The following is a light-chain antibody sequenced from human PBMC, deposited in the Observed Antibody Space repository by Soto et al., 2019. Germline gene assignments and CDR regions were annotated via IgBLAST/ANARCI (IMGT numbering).Light chain of an antibody. CDR3: QQYGSSPWT. CDR1: QSVINSY. V-gene: IGKV3-20*01. J-gene: IGKJ1*01. Sequence: EIVSTQSPGTLSLSPGERATLSCRASQSVINSYLAWYQQKPGQAPRLLISGASSRATGAPGRFSGSESGTDFTRTIARLEPEDFAVYYCQQYGSSPWTFGQGTKVDIK. CDR2: GAS.